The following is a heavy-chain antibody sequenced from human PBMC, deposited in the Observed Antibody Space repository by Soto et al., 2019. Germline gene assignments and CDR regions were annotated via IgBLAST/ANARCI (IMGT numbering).Heavy chain of an antibody. CDR2: IWYDGTQK. D-gene: IGHD4-4*01. CDR1: GFTFNTYS. Sequence: PGGSLRLPCEASGFTFNTYSMHWVRQPPGKGLEWLAAIWYDGTQKYYADSVKGRFTISRDNAKNTLYLQMNSLRVEATAVYYCARVPTTVTTPGMDVWGQGTTVTVSS. CDR3: ARVPTTVTTPGMDV. J-gene: IGHJ6*02. V-gene: IGHV3-33*01.